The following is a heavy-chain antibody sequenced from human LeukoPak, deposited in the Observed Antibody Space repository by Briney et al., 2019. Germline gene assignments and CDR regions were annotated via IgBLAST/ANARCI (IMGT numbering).Heavy chain of an antibody. Sequence: PGGSLRLSCAASGFTFSSYGMHWVRQAPGKGLEWVAVISYDGSNKYYADSVKGRFTISRDNSKNTLYLQMNSLRAEDTAVYYCAKGRGFDYGDAFDIWGQGTMVTVSS. D-gene: IGHD4/OR15-4a*01. CDR1: GFTFSSYG. CDR2: ISYDGSNK. J-gene: IGHJ3*02. CDR3: AKGRGFDYGDAFDI. V-gene: IGHV3-30*18.